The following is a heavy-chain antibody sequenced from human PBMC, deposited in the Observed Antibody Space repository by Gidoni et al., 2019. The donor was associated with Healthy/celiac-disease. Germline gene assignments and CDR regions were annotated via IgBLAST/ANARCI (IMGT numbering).Heavy chain of an antibody. J-gene: IGHJ5*02. CDR2: VNTSSSGR. D-gene: IGHD6-6*01. V-gene: IGHV1-2*02. CDR1: GYTVTGYY. Sequence: QVQPVQSGAEVKKPGASVKVPCKAPGYTVTGYYMHWVRQAPGPGLEWMGWVNTSSSGRIDAQKFQGRGTMTRKESISTAYMELSRLRSDDTAVYYCAREERSSWRTNWFDPWGQGTLVTVSS. CDR3: AREERSSWRTNWFDP.